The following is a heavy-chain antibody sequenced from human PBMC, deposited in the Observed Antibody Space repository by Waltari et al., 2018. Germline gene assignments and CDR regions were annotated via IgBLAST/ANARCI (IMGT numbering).Heavy chain of an antibody. CDR2: IYYSGST. Sequence: QVQLQESGPGLVKPSETLSLTCTVSGGCISSYYWRWIRQPPGKGLEWIGYIYYSGSTNYNPSLKSRVTISVDTSKNQFSLKLSSVTAADTAVYYCARVLNSSSWYKSYGMDVWGQGTTVTVSS. D-gene: IGHD6-13*01. CDR1: GGCISSYY. V-gene: IGHV4-59*01. J-gene: IGHJ6*02. CDR3: ARVLNSSSWYKSYGMDV.